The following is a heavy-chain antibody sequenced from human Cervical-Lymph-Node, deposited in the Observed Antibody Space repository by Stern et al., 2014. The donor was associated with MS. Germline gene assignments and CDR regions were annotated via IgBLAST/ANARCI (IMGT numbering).Heavy chain of an antibody. D-gene: IGHD2-21*01. CDR3: ARGGVIYTQDRNGFDV. CDR1: GGSISSGGSS. J-gene: IGHJ3*01. CDR2: IYHSGST. Sequence: MQLVESGSGQAKPSQTLSLTCAVSGGSISSGGSSWNWIRQPPGKGLEWIGFIYHSGSTYYNPSLKGRVFISVDKSKNQFALNLRSVTAADTAVYYCARGGVIYTQDRNGFDVWGQGTMVTVSS. V-gene: IGHV4-30-2*01.